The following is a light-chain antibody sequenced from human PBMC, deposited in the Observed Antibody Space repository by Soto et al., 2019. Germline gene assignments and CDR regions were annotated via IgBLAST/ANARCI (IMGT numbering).Light chain of an antibody. V-gene: IGKV3-15*01. CDR3: QQYFEWPPMT. Sequence: VMTQSPATLSVSPGERATLSCWASETVATNLAWYQQKPGQAPRLLISGASTRAAGISDRFRGSGSGTEFTLTIISLRSEDFAIYYCQQYFEWPPMTFGQGTKVDIK. J-gene: IGKJ1*01. CDR2: GAS. CDR1: ETVATN.